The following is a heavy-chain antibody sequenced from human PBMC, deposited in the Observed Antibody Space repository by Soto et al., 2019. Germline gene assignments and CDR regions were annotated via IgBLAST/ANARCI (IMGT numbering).Heavy chain of an antibody. J-gene: IGHJ4*02. CDR3: AKDVFADSKPFDY. CDR2: ISGRGDRT. D-gene: IGHD2-21*01. Sequence: EEQLLESGGGLVQPGGSLRLSCAVSGFTVRDYGMSWVRQAPGQGLEWVSAISGRGDRTYYADSVKGRFTISRDNSKNTLYLQMNTLRAEDTAIYFCAKDVFADSKPFDYWGQGTLVTVSS. V-gene: IGHV3-23*01. CDR1: GFTVRDYG.